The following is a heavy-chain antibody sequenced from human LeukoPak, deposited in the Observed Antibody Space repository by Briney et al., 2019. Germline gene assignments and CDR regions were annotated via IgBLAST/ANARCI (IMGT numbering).Heavy chain of an antibody. J-gene: IGHJ6*03. Sequence: SETLSLICTVSGGSISSSSYYWGWIRQPPGKGLEWIGSIYYSGSTYYNPSLKSRVTISVDTSKNQFSLKLSSVTAADTAVYYCARHSDYGDYGYMDVWGKGTTVTVSS. CDR3: ARHSDYGDYGYMDV. D-gene: IGHD4-17*01. CDR2: IYYSGST. CDR1: GGSISSSSYY. V-gene: IGHV4-39*01.